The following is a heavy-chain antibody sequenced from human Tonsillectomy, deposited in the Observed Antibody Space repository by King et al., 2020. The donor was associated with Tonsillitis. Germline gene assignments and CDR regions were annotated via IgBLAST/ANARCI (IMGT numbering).Heavy chain of an antibody. CDR2: ISYDGSSK. CDR3: ARNFNYNFDY. Sequence: VQLVESGGGVVQPGRSLRLSCAASGFTFSSNSMHWVRQAPGKGLEWVAVISYDGSSKYYADSVKGRFTISSDNSKNTMYLQMNSLRPEDTAVFYCARNFNYNFDYWGQGTLVSVSS. D-gene: IGHD4-11*01. V-gene: IGHV3-30-3*01. CDR1: GFTFSSNS. J-gene: IGHJ4*02.